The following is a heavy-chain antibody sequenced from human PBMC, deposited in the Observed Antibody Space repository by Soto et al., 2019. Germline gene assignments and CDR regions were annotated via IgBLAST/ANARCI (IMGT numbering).Heavy chain of an antibody. Sequence: SETLSLTCAVYGGSFSGYYWSWIRQPPGKGLEWIGEINHSGSTNYNPSLKSRVTISVDTSKNQFSLKLSSVTAADTAVYYCARGGSVTRYYYYNHDMDVWGQGTTVTVSS. CDR3: ARGGSVTRYYYYNHDMDV. CDR1: GGSFSGYY. V-gene: IGHV4-34*01. CDR2: INHSGST. D-gene: IGHD4-17*01. J-gene: IGHJ6*02.